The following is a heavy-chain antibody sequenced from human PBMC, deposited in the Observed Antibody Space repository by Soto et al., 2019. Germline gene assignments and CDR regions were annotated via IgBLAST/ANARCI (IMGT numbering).Heavy chain of an antibody. Sequence: QVQLVQSGAEVKKPGASVKVSCKASGYTFTSYAMHWVRQVPGQRLEWMGWINAGNGNTKYSQKFQGRVTITRDTSASTAYMELSSLRSEDTAVYYCARALDIVVVPAAMTYNWFDPWGQGTLVTVSS. V-gene: IGHV1-3*01. CDR2: INAGNGNT. J-gene: IGHJ5*02. CDR1: GYTFTSYA. D-gene: IGHD2-2*03. CDR3: ARALDIVVVPAAMTYNWFDP.